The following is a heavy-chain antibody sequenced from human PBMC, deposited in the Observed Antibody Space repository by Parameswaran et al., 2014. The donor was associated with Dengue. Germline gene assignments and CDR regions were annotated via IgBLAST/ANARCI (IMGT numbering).Heavy chain of an antibody. Sequence: VRQAPGKGLEWVSGISWNSGSIGYADSVKGRFTISRDNAKNSLYLQMNSLRAEDTALYYCAKFSGWAAAGTSPFDYWGQGTLVTVSS. V-gene: IGHV3-9*01. D-gene: IGHD6-13*01. J-gene: IGHJ4*02. CDR3: AKFSGWAAAGTSPFDY. CDR2: ISWNSGSI.